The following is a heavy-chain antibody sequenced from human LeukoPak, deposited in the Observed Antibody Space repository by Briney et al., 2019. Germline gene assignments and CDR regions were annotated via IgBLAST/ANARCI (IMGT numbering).Heavy chain of an antibody. J-gene: IGHJ5*02. CDR1: GDSDSSSY. D-gene: IGHD2-15*01. CDR2: IYYRGDT. CDR3: KKNAGRGRPIDL. V-gene: IGHV4-59*02. Sequence: PSETQFLTCSVSGDSDSSSYWSWVRQPPGKGLEWLAYIYYRGDTNYNPSLKSRLTISIDMTRDQVSLKLLTVTAADTAVYYCKKNAGRGRPIDLWGQGILVTVSS.